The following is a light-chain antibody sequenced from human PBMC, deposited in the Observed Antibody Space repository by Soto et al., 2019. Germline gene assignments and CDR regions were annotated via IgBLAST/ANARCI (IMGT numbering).Light chain of an antibody. CDR3: QQYGSSPQT. CDR2: DAS. V-gene: IGKV3D-20*01. CDR1: QSVSSSY. Sequence: EIVLTQSPATLSLSPGERATLSCWASQSVSSSYLAWYQQKPGLAPRLLIYDASSRATGIPDRFSGSGSGTDCTLTISRLEPEDFAVDYCQQYGSSPQTFGQGTKLEIK. J-gene: IGKJ2*01.